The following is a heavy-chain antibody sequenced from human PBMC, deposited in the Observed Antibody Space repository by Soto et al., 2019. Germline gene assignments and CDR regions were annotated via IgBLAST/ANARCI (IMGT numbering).Heavy chain of an antibody. V-gene: IGHV4-34*01. CDR2: INHSGST. D-gene: IGHD6-19*01. CDR1: GGSFSGYY. Sequence: PSETLSLTCAVYGGSFSGYYWSWIRQPPGKGLEWIGEINHSGSTNYNPSLKSRVTISVDTSKNQFSLKLSSVTAADTAVYYCARGSSRASSSGWFNYWGQGTLVTVSS. CDR3: ARGSSRASSSGWFNY. J-gene: IGHJ4*02.